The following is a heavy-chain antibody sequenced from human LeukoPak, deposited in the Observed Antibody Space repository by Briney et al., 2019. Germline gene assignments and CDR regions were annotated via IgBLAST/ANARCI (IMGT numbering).Heavy chain of an antibody. J-gene: IGHJ4*02. CDR1: GYTFTGHY. CDR2: IIPILGIA. D-gene: IGHD1-26*01. Sequence: ASVKVSCKASGYTFTGHYMHWVRQAPGQGLEWMGRIIPILGIASYEQKFQGRVTITADKSTSTAYMELSSLRSEDTAVYYCARDHAPGSGSDFDYWGQGTLVTVSS. CDR3: ARDHAPGSGSDFDY. V-gene: IGHV1-69*04.